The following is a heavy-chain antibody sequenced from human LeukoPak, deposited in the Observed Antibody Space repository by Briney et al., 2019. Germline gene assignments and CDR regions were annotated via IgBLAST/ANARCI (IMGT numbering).Heavy chain of an antibody. V-gene: IGHV1-8*01. CDR3: ASCPGGYSYGLN. CDR2: MNPNSGNT. D-gene: IGHD5-18*01. J-gene: IGHJ4*02. CDR1: GYTFTSYD. Sequence: ASVKVSCKASGYTFTSYDINWVRHATGQGLEWMGWMNPNSGNTGYAQKFQGRVTMTRNASISTAYMELSSLRSEDTAVYYCASCPGGYSYGLNWGQGTLVTVSS.